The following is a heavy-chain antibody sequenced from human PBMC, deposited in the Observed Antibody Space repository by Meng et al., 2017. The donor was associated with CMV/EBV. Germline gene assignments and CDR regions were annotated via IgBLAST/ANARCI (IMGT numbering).Heavy chain of an antibody. J-gene: IGHJ6*02. V-gene: IGHV3-23*01. D-gene: IGHD3-3*01. CDR3: ATETIFGVASYGMDV. CDR2: ISGSGGST. Sequence: GESLKISCAASGFTFSSYAMSWVRQAPGKGLEWVSAISGSGGSTYYADSVKGRFTISRDNSKNTLYLQMNSLRAGDTAVYYCATETIFGVASYGMDVWGQGTTVTVSS. CDR1: GFTFSSYA.